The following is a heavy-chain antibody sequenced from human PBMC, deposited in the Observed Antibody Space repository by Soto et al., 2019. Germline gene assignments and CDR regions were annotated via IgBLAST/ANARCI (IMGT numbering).Heavy chain of an antibody. J-gene: IGHJ4*02. V-gene: IGHV1-18*01. Sequence: QVQLLQSGAEVKKPGASVKVSCKASGYMFTSYGISWVRQAPGQGLEWMGWISAYNGNTNYAQKFQGRVTMTTDTSTSTAYMELRSLRSDDTAVYYCARDRADYYDSSGHYYAGYWGQGTLVTVSS. CDR2: ISAYNGNT. CDR3: ARDRADYYDSSGHYYAGY. D-gene: IGHD3-22*01. CDR1: GYMFTSYG.